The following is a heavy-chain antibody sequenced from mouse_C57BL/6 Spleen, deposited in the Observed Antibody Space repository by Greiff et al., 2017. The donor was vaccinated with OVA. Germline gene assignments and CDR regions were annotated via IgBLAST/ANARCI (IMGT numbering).Heavy chain of an antibody. CDR3: ARDDDYGSSPWFAY. CDR2: INPGSGGT. V-gene: IGHV1-54*01. CDR1: GYAFTNYL. D-gene: IGHD1-1*01. J-gene: IGHJ3*01. Sequence: QVQLQQSGAELVRPGTSVKVSCKASGYAFTNYLIEWVKQRPGQGLEWIGVINPGSGGTNYNEKFKGKATLTADKSSSTAYMQLSSLTSEDSAVYFCARDDDYGSSPWFAYWGQGTLVTVSA.